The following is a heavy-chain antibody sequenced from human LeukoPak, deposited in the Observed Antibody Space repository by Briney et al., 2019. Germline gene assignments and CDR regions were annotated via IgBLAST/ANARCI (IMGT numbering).Heavy chain of an antibody. J-gene: IGHJ4*02. V-gene: IGHV3-23*01. CDR1: GFTFSSYA. Sequence: GGSLRLSCAASGFTFSSYAMSWVRQAPGKGLEWVAAISGSGGSTYYADSVKRRFTIYRDNSKTALYLQMHSLRAEDTAVYYCAKDPPGYDSSAVWAYWGQGTLVTVSS. CDR2: ISGSGGST. CDR3: AKDPPGYDSSAVWAY. D-gene: IGHD3-22*01.